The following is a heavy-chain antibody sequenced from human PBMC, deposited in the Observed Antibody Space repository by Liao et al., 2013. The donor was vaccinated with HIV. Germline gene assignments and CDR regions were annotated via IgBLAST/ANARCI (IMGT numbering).Heavy chain of an antibody. J-gene: IGHJ2*01. CDR2: VYFSGAT. CDR3: ARDRALPGGEWYFDL. CDR1: GGSISSSSYY. D-gene: IGHD2-15*01. V-gene: IGHV4-39*07. Sequence: QVQLQESGPGLVKPSETLSLTCTVSGGSISSSSYYWGWIRQSPGKGLEWIGSVYFSGATYYNPSLRSRVTVSVDAFKNQFSLRLTSVTAADTAVYYCARDRALPGGEWYFDLWGRGTLVTVSS.